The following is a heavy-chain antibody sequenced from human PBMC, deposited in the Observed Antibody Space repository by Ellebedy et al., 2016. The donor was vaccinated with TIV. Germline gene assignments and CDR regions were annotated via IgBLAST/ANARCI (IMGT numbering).Heavy chain of an antibody. J-gene: IGHJ4*02. CDR2: IIPILGAS. CDR1: GGTFSSYA. D-gene: IGHD5-24*01. Sequence: AASVKVSCKASGGTFSSYAISWVRQAPGQGLEWMGRIIPILGASNYAQDFQGRVTITADHSTSTAYMELRSLRSADTAVYYCARGVRSDRDGYNSHGPTFDYWGQGTLVTVSS. CDR3: ARGVRSDRDGYNSHGPTFDY. V-gene: IGHV1-69*11.